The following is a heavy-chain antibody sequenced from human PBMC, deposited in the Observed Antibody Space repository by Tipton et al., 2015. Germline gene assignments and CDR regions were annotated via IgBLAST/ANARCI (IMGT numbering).Heavy chain of an antibody. D-gene: IGHD3-3*01. Sequence: LRLSCAASGFTFSTYSMNWFRQPPGKGLEWIGSIYFSGSTYYSPSLTSRVTISMDASKKQFSLKLNSVTAADTAVYYCAGPRGMPAIFGLPWDYYFDYWGQGALVTVSS. J-gene: IGHJ4*02. CDR2: IYFSGST. CDR3: AGPRGMPAIFGLPWDYYFDY. V-gene: IGHV4-59*05. CDR1: GFTFSTYS.